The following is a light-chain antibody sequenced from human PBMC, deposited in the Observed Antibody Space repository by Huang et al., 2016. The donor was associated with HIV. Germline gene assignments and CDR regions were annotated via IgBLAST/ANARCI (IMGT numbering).Light chain of an antibody. CDR3: QQYNNWPPWT. Sequence: EIVMKQSPGTLSVSPGERATLSCRASQGVANNDSWDQQKPGQTPRLLIHGASTRATCSPDRVSGSASGTEFTLTISSLQTEDFAIYYCQQYNNWPPWTFGQGT. V-gene: IGKV3D-15*01. J-gene: IGKJ1*01. CDR2: GAS. CDR1: QGVANN.